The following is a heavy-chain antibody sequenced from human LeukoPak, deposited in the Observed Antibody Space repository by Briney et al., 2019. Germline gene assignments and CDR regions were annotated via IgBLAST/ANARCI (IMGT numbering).Heavy chain of an antibody. D-gene: IGHD2-15*01. Sequence: GASVKVSCKASGYTFTSYDINWVRQATAQGLEWMGWVNPNSGNTGYAQKFQGRVTMTRNTSISTAYMELSSLRSEDTAVYYCVAAAARTGFDPWGKGTLVTVSS. CDR1: GYTFTSYD. J-gene: IGHJ5*02. CDR2: VNPNSGNT. CDR3: VAAAARTGFDP. V-gene: IGHV1-8*01.